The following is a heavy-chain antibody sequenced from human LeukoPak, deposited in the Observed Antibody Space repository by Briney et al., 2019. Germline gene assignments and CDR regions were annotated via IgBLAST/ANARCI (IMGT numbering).Heavy chain of an antibody. J-gene: IGHJ4*02. Sequence: GGSPRLSCEASGFTFSSYAMSWVRQAPGKGLEWVSVISCSGDSTYYADSVEGRCTISRDNSKDALYLQMNSLRAEDTAVYYCARVGYSGYDYDYWGQGTLVTVSS. V-gene: IGHV3-23*01. CDR3: ARVGYSGYDYDY. D-gene: IGHD5-12*01. CDR2: ISCSGDST. CDR1: GFTFSSYA.